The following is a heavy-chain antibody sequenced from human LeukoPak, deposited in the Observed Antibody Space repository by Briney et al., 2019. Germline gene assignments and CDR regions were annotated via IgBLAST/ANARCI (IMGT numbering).Heavy chain of an antibody. CDR2: ISCYNGNT. CDR3: GSGIAATFELYSDY. CDR1: GYTFTKYG. Sequence: GASVKVSCKASGYTFTKYGITWVRQAPGQGLEWMGWISCYNGNTNYAQKLQDRVTMTTDTSTSTAYMELRRLRSDATALYYCGSGIAATFELYSDYWGQGPLVTVSS. D-gene: IGHD2-15*01. J-gene: IGHJ4*02. V-gene: IGHV1-18*01.